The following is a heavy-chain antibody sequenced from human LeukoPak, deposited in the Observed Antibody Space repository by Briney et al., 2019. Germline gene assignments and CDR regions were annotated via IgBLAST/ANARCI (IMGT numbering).Heavy chain of an antibody. CDR3: ARDRPYYYDSSGYPNDAFDI. V-gene: IGHV4-4*02. J-gene: IGHJ3*02. CDR2: IYHSGST. D-gene: IGHD3-22*01. Sequence: SETLSLTCAVSGGSISSSNWWSWVRQPPGKGLEWIGEIYHSGSTNYNPSLKSRVTISVDKSKNQFSLKLSSVTAADTAVYYCARDRPYYYDSSGYPNDAFDIWGQGTMVTVSS. CDR1: GGSISSSNW.